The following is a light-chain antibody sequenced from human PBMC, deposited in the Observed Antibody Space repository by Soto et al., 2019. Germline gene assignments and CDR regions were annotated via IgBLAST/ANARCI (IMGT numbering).Light chain of an antibody. CDR2: GAS. J-gene: IGKJ2*01. CDR3: QQYDEWPPSYT. V-gene: IGKV3-15*01. CDR1: QSVSSN. Sequence: EIVMTQSPATLSVSPGERATLSCRASQSVSSNLAWYQQKPGQAPRLLIYGASTRATGIPARISGSGSGTEFTHTIRSLQSEDFAIYYCQQYDEWPPSYTFGQGTKLEI.